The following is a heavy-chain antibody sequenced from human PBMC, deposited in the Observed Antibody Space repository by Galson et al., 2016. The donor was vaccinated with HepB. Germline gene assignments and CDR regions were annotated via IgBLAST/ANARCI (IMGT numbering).Heavy chain of an antibody. J-gene: IGHJ6*02. CDR1: GRTFRTYS. CDR3: VREDYGDDRVYYYYYGMDV. D-gene: IGHD4-17*01. CDR2: ITSSRRYI. V-gene: IGHV3-21*01. Sequence: SLRLSCEASGRTFRTYSMSWVRRAPGKGLEWVSHITSSRRYISFADPAKGRFTVSRDNAKNSLYLQMNSLRAEDTAVYYCVREDYGDDRVYYYYYGMDVWGQGTTVSVSS.